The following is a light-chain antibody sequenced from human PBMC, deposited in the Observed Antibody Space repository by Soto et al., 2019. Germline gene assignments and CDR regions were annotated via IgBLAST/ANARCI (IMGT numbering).Light chain of an antibody. CDR2: EVT. Sequence: QSALTQPASVSGSPGQSIAISCTGSSSDVGFYKYVSWYQQHPGKVPKLIIYEVTNRPSGVPDRFSGSKSGTSASLAISGLQADDEADYYCASWDDSLNGVLFGGGTQLTVL. V-gene: IGLV2-14*01. J-gene: IGLJ7*01. CDR1: SSDVGFYKY. CDR3: ASWDDSLNGVL.